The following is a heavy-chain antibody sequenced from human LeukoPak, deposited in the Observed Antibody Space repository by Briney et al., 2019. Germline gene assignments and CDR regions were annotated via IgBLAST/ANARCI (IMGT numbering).Heavy chain of an antibody. CDR3: AREYDYVDSEKGNWFDP. J-gene: IGHJ5*02. Sequence: SETLSLTCTVSVGSVSSGSYYWSWIRQPPGKGLEWIGYIYYSGSTNYNPSLKSRVTISVDTSKNQFSLKLSSVTAADTAVYYCAREYDYVDSEKGNWFDPWGQGTLVTVSS. CDR2: IYYSGST. CDR1: VGSVSSGSYY. V-gene: IGHV4-61*01. D-gene: IGHD4-17*01.